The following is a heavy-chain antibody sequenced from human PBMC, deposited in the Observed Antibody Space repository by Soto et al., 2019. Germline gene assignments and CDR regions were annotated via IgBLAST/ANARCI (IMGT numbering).Heavy chain of an antibody. Sequence: EVQLVESGGGLVKPGGSLRLSCAASGFTFSSYSMNWVRQAPGKGLEWVSSISSSSSYIYYADSVKGRFTISRDTAKNSLYLQMNSLRAEDTAVYYCAIVLPNCTNGVCYTEYYFDYRGQGTLVTVSS. CDR1: GFTFSSYS. V-gene: IGHV3-21*01. J-gene: IGHJ4*02. D-gene: IGHD2-8*01. CDR2: ISSSSSYI. CDR3: AIVLPNCTNGVCYTEYYFDY.